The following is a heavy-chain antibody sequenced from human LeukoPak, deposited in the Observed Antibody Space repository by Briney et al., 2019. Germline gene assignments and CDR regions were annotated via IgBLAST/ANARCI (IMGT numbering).Heavy chain of an antibody. CDR1: GGSISSGGYS. Sequence: KSSQTLSLTCAVSGGSISSGGYSWSSIRQPPGKGLEWIGYIYHSGSTYYNPSLKSRVTISVDRSKNQFSLKLSSVTAADTAVYYCAREGRAFDIWGQGTMVTVSS. CDR3: AREGRAFDI. J-gene: IGHJ3*02. V-gene: IGHV4-30-2*01. CDR2: IYHSGST.